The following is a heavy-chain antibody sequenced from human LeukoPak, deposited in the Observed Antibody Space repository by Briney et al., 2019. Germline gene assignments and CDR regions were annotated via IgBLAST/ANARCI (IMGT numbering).Heavy chain of an antibody. CDR3: ARGSFGYYNSSVGDY. Sequence: TGGSLRLSCAASGFTFNTYAMHWVRQAPGKGLEWLAVVSFDVNDKNYADSVKGRFTISRDNYKRTLYLQMNSLRTEDTAVYYCARGSFGYYNSSVGDYWGQGTLVTVSS. V-gene: IGHV3-30-3*01. CDR1: GFTFNTYA. D-gene: IGHD3-22*01. J-gene: IGHJ4*02. CDR2: VSFDVNDK.